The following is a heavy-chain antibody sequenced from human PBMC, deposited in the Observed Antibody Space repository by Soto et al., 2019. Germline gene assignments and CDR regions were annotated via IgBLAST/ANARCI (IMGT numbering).Heavy chain of an antibody. J-gene: IGHJ6*02. CDR3: ARGGYYDNTWGKLSHYGLDV. V-gene: IGHV1-18*01. CDR1: GYTFIRYG. Sequence: QVQLVQSAAEVKKPGASVKVSCKASGYTFIRYGITWVRQAPGQGLEWMGWISPYNDYTIYAQKVQGRVTMTTDTSTXTXYLXMRSLKSDDTAVYYCARGGYYDNTWGKLSHYGLDVWGQGTSVTVSS. CDR2: ISPYNDYT. D-gene: IGHD3-16*01.